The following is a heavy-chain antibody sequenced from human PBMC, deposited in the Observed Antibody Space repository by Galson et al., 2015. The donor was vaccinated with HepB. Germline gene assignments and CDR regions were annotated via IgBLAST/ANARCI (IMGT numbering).Heavy chain of an antibody. CDR2: ISYDGSNK. CDR3: AKQYSGSYYSPTEDFDY. D-gene: IGHD1-26*01. V-gene: IGHV3-30*18. J-gene: IGHJ4*02. CDR1: GFTFSSYG. Sequence: SLRLSCAASGFTFSSYGMHWVRQAPGKGLEWVAVISYDGSNKYYADSVKGRFTISRDNSKNTLYLQMNSLRAEDTAVYYCAKQYSGSYYSPTEDFDYWGQGTLVTVSS.